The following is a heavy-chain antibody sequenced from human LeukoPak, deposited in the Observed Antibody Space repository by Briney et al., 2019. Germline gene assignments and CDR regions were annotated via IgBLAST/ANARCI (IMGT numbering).Heavy chain of an antibody. V-gene: IGHV4-38-2*01. CDR1: GFTFSDYA. CDR3: AGMSRLDY. J-gene: IGHJ4*02. CDR2: IYYTGSS. Sequence: GSLRLSCAASGFTFSDYAMSWVRQPPGKGLEWIGSIYYTGSSSYNPSLKSRVTISVDTSKNQFSLRLTSVIAADTAVYYCAGMSRLDYWGQGTLVTVSS.